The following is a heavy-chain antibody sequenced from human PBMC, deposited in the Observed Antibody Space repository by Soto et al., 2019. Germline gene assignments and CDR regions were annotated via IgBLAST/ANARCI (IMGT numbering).Heavy chain of an antibody. D-gene: IGHD3-22*01. CDR2: INAGNGNT. CDR3: AREAGGYYDSSGYYLPPTQYYFDY. CDR1: GYTFTSYA. J-gene: IGHJ4*02. Sequence: ASVKVSCKASGYTFTSYAMHWVRQAPGQRLEWMGWINAGNGNTKYSQKFQGRVTITRDTSASTAYMELSSLRSEDTAVYYCAREAGGYYDSSGYYLPPTQYYFDYWGQGTLVTVSS. V-gene: IGHV1-3*01.